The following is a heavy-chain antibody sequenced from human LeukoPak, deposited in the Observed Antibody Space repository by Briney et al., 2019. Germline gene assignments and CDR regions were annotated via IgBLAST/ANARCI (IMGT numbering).Heavy chain of an antibody. Sequence: SETLSLTCTVSGGSISSYYWSWIRQPPGKGLEWIGYMSYSAGTNSNSSLKSRVTMSINTSKNQFSLRLSSVTAADTAVYYCARGGDFGDYWGQGT. CDR3: ARGGDFGDY. CDR1: GGSISSYY. V-gene: IGHV4-59*01. D-gene: IGHD2-21*02. J-gene: IGHJ4*02. CDR2: MSYSAGT.